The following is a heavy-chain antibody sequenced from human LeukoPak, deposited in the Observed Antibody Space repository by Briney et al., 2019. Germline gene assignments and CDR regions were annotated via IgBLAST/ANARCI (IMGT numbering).Heavy chain of an antibody. Sequence: GGSLRLSCAASGFTFSDYSMNWVRQAPGKGLEWVSSVTPTSNYRYYADSVKGRFTISRDSARNSLSLQMSSLRAEDTAVYYCARDRDPDYDILSVPPFDPWGQGTLVTVSS. CDR1: GFTFSDYS. V-gene: IGHV3-21*01. CDR2: VTPTSNYR. D-gene: IGHD3-9*01. CDR3: ARDRDPDYDILSVPPFDP. J-gene: IGHJ5*02.